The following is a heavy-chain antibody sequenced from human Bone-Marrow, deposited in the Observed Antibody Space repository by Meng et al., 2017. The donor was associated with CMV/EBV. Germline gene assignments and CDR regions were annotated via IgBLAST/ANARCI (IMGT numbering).Heavy chain of an antibody. V-gene: IGHV4-39*01. CDR2: IYYSGST. D-gene: IGHD1-1*01. Sequence: SERPSLTCTVSGGSISSSSYYWGWIRQPPGKGLEWIGSIYYSGSTYYNPSLKSRVTISVDTSKNQFSLKLSSVTAADTAVYYCARWKTRVDYWGQGTLVTVSS. CDR1: GGSISSSSYY. J-gene: IGHJ4*02. CDR3: ARWKTRVDY.